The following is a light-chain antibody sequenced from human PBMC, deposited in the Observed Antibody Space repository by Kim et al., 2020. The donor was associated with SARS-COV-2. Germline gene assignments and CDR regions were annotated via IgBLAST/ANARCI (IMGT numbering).Light chain of an antibody. J-gene: IGLJ2*01. Sequence: GQHVTISCSGSSANIGKNYVSWYQQLPRTAPNLVIYDTNKRSSGIPDRFSGSKSGTTATLDITGLQTGDEADYYCGTFDTSLFVVVFGGGTQLTVL. CDR2: DTN. CDR3: GTFDTSLFVVV. CDR1: SANIGKNY. V-gene: IGLV1-51*01.